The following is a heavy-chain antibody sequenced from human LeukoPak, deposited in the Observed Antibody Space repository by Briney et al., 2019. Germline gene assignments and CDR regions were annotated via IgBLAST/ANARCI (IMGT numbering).Heavy chain of an antibody. CDR1: GGSVSSGSYY. Sequence: PSETLSLTCTVSGGSVSSGSYYWSWIRQPPGKGLEWIGNIYYSGSTNYNPSLKSRVTISVDTSKNQFSLKLSSVTAADTAVYYCARENRGPEPDYWGQGTLVTVSS. CDR2: IYYSGST. V-gene: IGHV4-61*01. J-gene: IGHJ4*02. D-gene: IGHD1-14*01. CDR3: ARENRGPEPDY.